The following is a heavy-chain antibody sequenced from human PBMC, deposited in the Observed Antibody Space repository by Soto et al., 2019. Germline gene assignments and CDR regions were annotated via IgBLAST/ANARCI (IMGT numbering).Heavy chain of an antibody. J-gene: IGHJ4*02. Sequence: QVYLVQSGAEVKKPGSSVKTSCKASGGIFSSNTINWVRQAAGQGLEWMGGIIPLFGTANYAEKFQGRVTITAVKSTKTEYMGLTSLRSEDTAVYYCASKAACGGDCYAFDSWGQGTLVTVSS. CDR1: GGIFSSNT. CDR3: ASKAACGGDCYAFDS. V-gene: IGHV1-69*06. CDR2: IIPLFGTA. D-gene: IGHD2-21*02.